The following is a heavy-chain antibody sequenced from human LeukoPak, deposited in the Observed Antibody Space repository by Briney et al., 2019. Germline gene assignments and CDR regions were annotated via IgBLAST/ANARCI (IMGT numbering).Heavy chain of an antibody. J-gene: IGHJ4*02. Sequence: SETLSLTCTVSGGSITSDGHYWSWIRQPPGKGLEWIGYISYSGVTYYNPSLKSRLTISIDTSRSQFSLNLSSVTAADTAVYYCARALGSYYYDSSGSTFDYWGQGTLVTVSS. D-gene: IGHD3-22*01. CDR2: ISYSGVT. CDR3: ARALGSYYYDSSGSTFDY. CDR1: GGSITSDGHY. V-gene: IGHV4-31*03.